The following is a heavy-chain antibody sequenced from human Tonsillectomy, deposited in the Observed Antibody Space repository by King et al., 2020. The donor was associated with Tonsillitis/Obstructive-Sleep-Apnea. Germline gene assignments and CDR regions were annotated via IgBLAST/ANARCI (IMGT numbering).Heavy chain of an antibody. CDR2: IKQDGSEK. CDR3: ARDLYCSSTSCPYYYYYYYMDV. J-gene: IGHJ6*03. Sequence: VQLVESGGGLVQPGGPLRLSCAASGFTFSSYWMSWVRQAPGNGLEWVANIKQDGSEKYYVDSVKGRFTISRDNAKNSLYLQMNSLRAEDTAVYYCARDLYCSSTSCPYYYYYYYMDVWGKGTTVTVSS. V-gene: IGHV3-7*04. CDR1: GFTFSSYW. D-gene: IGHD2-2*01.